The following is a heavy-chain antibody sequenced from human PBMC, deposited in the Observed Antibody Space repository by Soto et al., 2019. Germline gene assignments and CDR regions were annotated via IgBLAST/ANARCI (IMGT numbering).Heavy chain of an antibody. D-gene: IGHD2-15*01. CDR3: AGLVVVAATGGDAFDI. J-gene: IGHJ3*02. Sequence: QVQLQESGPGLVKPSQTLSLTCTVSGGSISSGDYYWSWIRQPPGKGLEWIGYIYYSGSTYYNPSLTSRVTISLATLKNXFSLKLSSVTAADTAVYYCAGLVVVAATGGDAFDIWGQGTMVTVSS. CDR1: GGSISSGDYY. V-gene: IGHV4-30-4*01. CDR2: IYYSGST.